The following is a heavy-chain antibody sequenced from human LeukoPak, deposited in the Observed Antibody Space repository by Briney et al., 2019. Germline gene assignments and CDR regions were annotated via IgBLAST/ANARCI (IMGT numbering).Heavy chain of an antibody. D-gene: IGHD6-13*01. CDR3: ASGSPGYLDY. J-gene: IGHJ4*02. Sequence: PSQTLSLTCTVSGGSISSGGYYWSWIRQPPGKGLEWIGYIYHSGSTYYNPSLKSRVTISVDRSKNQFSLKLSSVTAADTAVYYCASGSPGYLDYWGQGTLVTVSS. CDR1: GGSISSGGYY. V-gene: IGHV4-30-2*01. CDR2: IYHSGST.